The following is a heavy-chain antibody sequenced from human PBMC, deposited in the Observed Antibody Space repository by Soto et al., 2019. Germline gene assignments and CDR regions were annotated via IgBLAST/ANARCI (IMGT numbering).Heavy chain of an antibody. V-gene: IGHV5-51*01. CDR2: IYPGDSDT. CDR3: ARPIKCISTSCYDY. CDR1: GYTFTNYW. Sequence: PGESLKISCKGSGYTFTNYWIGWVRQMPGKGLEWMGIIYPGDSDTRYSPSFQGQVTISADKSISTAYLQWSSLKASDTAMYYCARPIKCISTSCYDYWGQGTLVTVSS. J-gene: IGHJ4*02. D-gene: IGHD2-2*01.